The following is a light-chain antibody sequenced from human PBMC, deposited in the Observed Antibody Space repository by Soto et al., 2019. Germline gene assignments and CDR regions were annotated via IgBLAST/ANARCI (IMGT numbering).Light chain of an antibody. V-gene: IGLV2-8*02. CDR2: EVT. CDR1: RSDVGGYNY. J-gene: IGLJ3*02. CDR3: SSYSASNNFYFV. Sequence: QSALTKPPFASRSPGQSVTISCTETRSDVGGYNYVSWYQQYPGRAPKLMIYEVTKRPSGVPDRFSGSKSDNTASLTVSGLQAEDEADYYCSSYSASNNFYFVFGGGTKVTVL.